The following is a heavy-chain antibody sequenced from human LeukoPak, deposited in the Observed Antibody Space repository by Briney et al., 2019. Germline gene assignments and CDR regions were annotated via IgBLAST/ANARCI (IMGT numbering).Heavy chain of an antibody. CDR2: ISIRGSTI. Sequence: GGSLRLSCVASGFTFSDYFMSWIRQAPGKGLEWLSYISIRGSTIYYTDSVKGRFTISRDNAKNSLYLQMNSLRAEDTAVYYCARCAGTPQYYYYYYYMDVWGKGTTVTVSS. D-gene: IGHD1-7*01. J-gene: IGHJ6*03. CDR1: GFTFSDYF. V-gene: IGHV3-11*04. CDR3: ARCAGTPQYYYYYYYMDV.